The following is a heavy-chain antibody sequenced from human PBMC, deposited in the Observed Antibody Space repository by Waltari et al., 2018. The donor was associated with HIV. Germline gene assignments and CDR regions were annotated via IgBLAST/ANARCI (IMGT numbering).Heavy chain of an antibody. CDR3: VRDDPGYEPIDY. J-gene: IGHJ4*02. CDR2: ISRDNRES. V-gene: IGHV3-21*02. Sequence: VRLMESGGGLVEPGGSLTISCAAAGFPFSRYTMNWIRHIPGKGLEWLASISRDNRESYYIDSIKGRFTISRDNAANSVFLHMDRLRVDDTAQYFCVRDDPGYEPIDYWGRGTRVTVSS. D-gene: IGHD2-2*01. CDR1: GFPFSRYT.